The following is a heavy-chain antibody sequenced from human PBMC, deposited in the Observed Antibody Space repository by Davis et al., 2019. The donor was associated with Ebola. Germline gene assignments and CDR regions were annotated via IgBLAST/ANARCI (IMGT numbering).Heavy chain of an antibody. CDR3: ARGWLRGGLDV. Sequence: PSETLSLTCDLSGDSVSSGGWNWIRQSPSRGLEWLGRTYYSSKWYHDYAVSVKSRITINPDTSKNQFSLQLNSVTPEDTALYFCARGWLRGGLDVWGEGTTVTVSS. V-gene: IGHV6-1*01. J-gene: IGHJ6*04. CDR1: GDSVSSGG. CDR2: TYYSSKWYH. D-gene: IGHD5-18*01.